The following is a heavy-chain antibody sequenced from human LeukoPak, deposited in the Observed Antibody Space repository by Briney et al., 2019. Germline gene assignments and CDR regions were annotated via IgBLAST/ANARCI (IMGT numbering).Heavy chain of an antibody. CDR2: IDHTGIT. D-gene: IGHD3-3*01. CDR3: ARTTFWSGRSPDYHHCYMDV. J-gene: IGHJ6*03. V-gene: IGHV4-59*01. Sequence: SETLSLTCTVSDDSITIYYWSWIRQPPGKGLEWIGYIDHTGITNYNPSLNSRVTISRDTSKNHFSLELSSATAADTAVYYCARTTFWSGRSPDYHHCYMDVWGKGTTVTVSS. CDR1: DDSITIYY.